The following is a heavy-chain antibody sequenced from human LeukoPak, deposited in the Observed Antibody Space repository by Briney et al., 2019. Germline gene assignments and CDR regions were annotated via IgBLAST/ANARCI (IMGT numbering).Heavy chain of an antibody. D-gene: IGHD1-26*01. Sequence: SETLSLTCSVSGDSISSYSWSWIRQPPPKGQGWIGYIHYSESTTYHPSLKNRVTISADPSKHQLSLSLSSVTAADTAVYYCARGQGSGSSWDFDYWGQGTLVTVSS. CDR2: IHYSEST. CDR3: ARGQGSGSSWDFDY. CDR1: GDSISSYS. J-gene: IGHJ4*02. V-gene: IGHV4-59*01.